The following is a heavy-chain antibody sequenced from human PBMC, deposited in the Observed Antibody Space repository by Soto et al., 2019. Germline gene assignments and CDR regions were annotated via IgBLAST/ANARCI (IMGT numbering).Heavy chain of an antibody. J-gene: IGHJ6*02. D-gene: IGHD3-3*01. Sequence: QVQLVQSEAEVKKPGASLKVSCRASGYNFANYGISWVRQAPGQGLEWMGWISAHNGDTKYAQKGQGGVTMTADTSTSTAYIEMWSLRSDDTAVYYCARDAAYNDFWGGVMELYSYNMDVWGQGTTVTV. CDR3: ARDAAYNDFWGGVMELYSYNMDV. V-gene: IGHV1-18*01. CDR2: ISAHNGDT. CDR1: GYNFANYG.